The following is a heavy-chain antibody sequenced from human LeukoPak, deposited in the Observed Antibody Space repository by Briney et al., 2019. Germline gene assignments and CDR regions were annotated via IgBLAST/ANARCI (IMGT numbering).Heavy chain of an antibody. CDR3: ARGTPRGYFDS. J-gene: IGHJ4*02. Sequence: QSGGSLRLSCAASGFTFSSYAMSWVRQAPGKGLEWVSVIFSGGSMFYADSVRGRFSISRDNSENTVYLQMNSLRADDTAVYYCARGTPRGYFDSWGQGTLVTVSS. CDR2: IFSGGSM. V-gene: IGHV3-66*01. D-gene: IGHD2-15*01. CDR1: GFTFSSYA.